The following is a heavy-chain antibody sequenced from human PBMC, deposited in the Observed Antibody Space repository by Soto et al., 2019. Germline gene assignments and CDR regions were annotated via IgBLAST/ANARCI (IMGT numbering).Heavy chain of an antibody. CDR1: GFTFSSYW. V-gene: IGHV3-74*01. D-gene: IGHD1-1*01. CDR2: INSDGSST. Sequence: EVQVVEFGGGLAQPGGSLRLSCAGSGFTFSSYWMYWARQAPGKGLVWVSRINSDGSSTNYADSVKGRFTISRDNAKNTVHLQMNSLRAEDTAVYYCVGGTGYWGQGTLVTGSS. CDR3: VGGTGY. J-gene: IGHJ4*02.